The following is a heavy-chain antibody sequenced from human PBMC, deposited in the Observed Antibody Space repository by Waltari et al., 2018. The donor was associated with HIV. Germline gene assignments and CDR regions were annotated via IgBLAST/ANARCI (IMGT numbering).Heavy chain of an antibody. CDR3: ASYIIVATGTHFDS. J-gene: IGHJ4*02. Sequence: QVQLQQWGAGLLKPSETLSLTCAVYGPSFSNNHRTWIRQTPGKGLEWIGEINDGGMTNYNPSLGRRVAMSVDTSKNHFSLKLKSVTAADTAIYYCASYIIVATGTHFDSWGQGTQVTVST. CDR2: INDGGMT. CDR1: GPSFSNNH. V-gene: IGHV4-34*02. D-gene: IGHD3-22*01.